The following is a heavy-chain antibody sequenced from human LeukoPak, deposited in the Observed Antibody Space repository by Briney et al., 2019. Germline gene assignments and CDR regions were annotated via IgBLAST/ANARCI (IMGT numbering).Heavy chain of an antibody. D-gene: IGHD3-9*01. CDR3: ATGGYDILTGYPDVDY. Sequence: ASVKVSCTASGYTFTSYGISWVRQAPGQGLEWMGWISAYNGNTNYAQKLQGRVTMTTDTSTSTAYMELRSLRSDDTAVYYCATGGYDILTGYPDVDYWGQGTLVTVSS. V-gene: IGHV1-18*01. CDR2: ISAYNGNT. CDR1: GYTFTSYG. J-gene: IGHJ4*02.